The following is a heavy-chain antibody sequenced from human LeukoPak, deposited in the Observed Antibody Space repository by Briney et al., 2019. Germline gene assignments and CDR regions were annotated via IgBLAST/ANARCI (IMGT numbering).Heavy chain of an antibody. V-gene: IGHV3-74*01. D-gene: IGHD3-3*01. CDR2: IKGDGIST. Sequence: GGSLRLSCAASGFDFSSNWMHWVRHAPGQGLVWVSRIKGDGISTNYADSVKGRFTISRDIAKNTLYLQMDSLRAEDTGVYYCAKDHYWSIDYWGRGTLVTVSS. J-gene: IGHJ4*02. CDR1: GFDFSSNW. CDR3: AKDHYWSIDY.